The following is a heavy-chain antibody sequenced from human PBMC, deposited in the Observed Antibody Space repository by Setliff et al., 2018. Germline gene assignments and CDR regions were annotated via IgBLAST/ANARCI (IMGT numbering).Heavy chain of an antibody. CDR1: GYSISSGYF. V-gene: IGHV4-38-2*01. CDR3: ARLLAGTGGFIYYGVDV. J-gene: IGHJ6*02. CDR2: IYHSGKT. D-gene: IGHD6-19*01. Sequence: PSETLSLTCAVSGYSISSGYFWGWIRQPPGKGLEWIGSIYHSGKTYYNPSLKSRVTLSVDTSKNQFSLKLSSVTAADTAVYYCARLLAGTGGFIYYGVDVWGQGTTVTVSS.